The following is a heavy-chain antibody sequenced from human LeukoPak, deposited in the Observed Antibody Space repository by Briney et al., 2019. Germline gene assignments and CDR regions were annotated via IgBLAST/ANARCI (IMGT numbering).Heavy chain of an antibody. CDR3: ARAGSSGWYSGLDY. D-gene: IGHD6-19*01. V-gene: IGHV3-30-3*01. CDR1: GFTFSSYA. J-gene: IGHJ4*02. Sequence: GGSLRLSCAASGFTFSSYAMHWVRQAPGKGLEWVAVISYDGSNKYYADSVKGRFTISRDNSKNTLYLQMNSLRAEDTAVYYCARAGSSGWYSGLDYWGQGTLVTVSS. CDR2: ISYDGSNK.